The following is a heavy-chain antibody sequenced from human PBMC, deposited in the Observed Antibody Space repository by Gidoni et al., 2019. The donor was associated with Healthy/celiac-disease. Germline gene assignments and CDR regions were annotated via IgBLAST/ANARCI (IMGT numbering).Heavy chain of an antibody. V-gene: IGHV4-61*02. Sequence: QVQLPESGARLATPSQTLPLTCPLSGCSLRRGSYYWSWLRQPAGKGLEWIGRIYTSGSTNYNPSLKSRVTISVDTSKNQFSLKLSSVTAADTAVYYCAHSGYSSGWGRFDYWGQGTLVTVSS. D-gene: IGHD6-19*01. CDR3: AHSGYSSGWGRFDY. CDR2: IYTSGST. CDR1: GCSLRRGSYY. J-gene: IGHJ4*02.